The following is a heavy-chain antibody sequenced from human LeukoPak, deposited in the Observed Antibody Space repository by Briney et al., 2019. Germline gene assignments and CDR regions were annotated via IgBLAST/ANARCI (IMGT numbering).Heavy chain of an antibody. CDR3: ARLRVEYSTSYDAFDI. D-gene: IGHD6-6*01. J-gene: IGHJ3*02. Sequence: SETLSLTCTVSGGSVSGYFWTWIRQPPGKRLEWIGYIYSSGNTDYNPSLKSRVTMSVDTSKNQFSLKLSSVTAADTAVYYCARLRVEYSTSYDAFDIWGQGTMVTVSS. V-gene: IGHV4-59*08. CDR1: GGSVSGYF. CDR2: IYSSGNT.